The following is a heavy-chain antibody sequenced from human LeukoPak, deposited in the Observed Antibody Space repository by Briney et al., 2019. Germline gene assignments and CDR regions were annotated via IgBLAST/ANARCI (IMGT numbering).Heavy chain of an antibody. J-gene: IGHJ5*02. V-gene: IGHV1-2*04. CDR3: ARAHSSGWYSSNWFDP. D-gene: IGHD6-19*01. CDR2: INPNSGGT. Sequence: ASVKVSCKASGYTFTGYYMHWVRQAPGQGLEWMGWINPNSGGTNYAQKFQGWVTMTRDTSISTAYMELSRLRSDDTAVYYCARAHSSGWYSSNWFDPWGQGTLVTVFS. CDR1: GYTFTGYY.